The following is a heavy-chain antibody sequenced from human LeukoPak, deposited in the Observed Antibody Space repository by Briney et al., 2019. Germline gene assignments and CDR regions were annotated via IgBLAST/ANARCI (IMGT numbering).Heavy chain of an antibody. J-gene: IGHJ5*02. D-gene: IGHD2-15*01. V-gene: IGHV4-39*07. CDR1: GGSISSSSYY. Sequence: SETLSLTCTASGGSISSSSYYWGWIRQPPGKGLEWIGSIYYSGSTYYNPSLKSRVTISVDTSKNQFSLKLSSVTAADTAVYYCAAQDVNWFDPWGQGTLVTVSS. CDR3: AAQDVNWFDP. CDR2: IYYSGST.